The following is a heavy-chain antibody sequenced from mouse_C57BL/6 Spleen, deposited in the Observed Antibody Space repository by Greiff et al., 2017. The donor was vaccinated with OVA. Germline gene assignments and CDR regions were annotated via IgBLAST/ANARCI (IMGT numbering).Heavy chain of an antibody. CDR3: ARDLSLDY. V-gene: IGHV5-4*01. CDR1: GFTFSSYA. Sequence: EVKLMESGGGLVKPGGSLKLSCAASGFTFSSYAMSWVRQTPEKRLEWVATISDGGSYTYYPDNVKGRFTISRDNAKNNLYLQMSHLKSEDTAMYYCARDLSLDYWGQGTTLTVSS. D-gene: IGHD2-3*01. CDR2: ISDGGSYT. J-gene: IGHJ2*01.